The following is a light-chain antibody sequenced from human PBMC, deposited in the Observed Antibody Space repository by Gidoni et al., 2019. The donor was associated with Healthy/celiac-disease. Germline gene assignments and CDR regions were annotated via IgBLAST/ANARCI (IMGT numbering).Light chain of an antibody. CDR2: AAS. V-gene: IGKV1-6*01. CDR1: QGIRND. J-gene: IGKJ1*01. Sequence: ASQLTQSPSSLSASVGDRVTITCRASQGIRNDLGWYQQKPGKAPKLLIYAASSLQSGVPSRFSGSGSGTDFTLTISSLEPEDFATYYCLQDYNYPWTFGQGTKVEIK. CDR3: LQDYNYPWT.